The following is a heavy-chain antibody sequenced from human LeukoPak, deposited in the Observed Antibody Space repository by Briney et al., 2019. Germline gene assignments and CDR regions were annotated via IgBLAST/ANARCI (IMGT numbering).Heavy chain of an antibody. CDR1: GGSISSHY. D-gene: IGHD4-17*01. J-gene: IGHJ3*02. CDR3: ARDPTTVTKGLDI. Sequence: SETLSLTCTVSGGSISSHYWSWIRQPPGKGLEWIGYISYIGNTNYNPSLKGRVTISVDTSKNQFSLKLSSVTAADAAVYFCARDPTTVTKGLDIWGQGTMVTVSS. CDR2: ISYIGNT. V-gene: IGHV4-59*11.